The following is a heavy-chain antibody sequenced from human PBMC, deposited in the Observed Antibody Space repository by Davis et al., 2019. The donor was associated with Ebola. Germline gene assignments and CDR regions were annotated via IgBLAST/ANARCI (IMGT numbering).Heavy chain of an antibody. D-gene: IGHD4-11*01. V-gene: IGHV1-2*06. Sequence: ASVKVSCKASGYTFTNYGLTWVRQPPGKGLEWLGRVILKSGATNYAQKFQGRVTMTRDTSISTVYMELSSLRYDDTADYYCARGHNYAHEYWGQGTLVTVSS. CDR3: ARGHNYAHEY. CDR1: GYTFTNYG. J-gene: IGHJ4*02. CDR2: VILKSGAT.